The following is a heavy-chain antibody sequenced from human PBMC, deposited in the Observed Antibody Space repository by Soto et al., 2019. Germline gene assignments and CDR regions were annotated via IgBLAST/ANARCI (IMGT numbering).Heavy chain of an antibody. CDR3: ARDKYEYGEFYYYGMDV. V-gene: IGHV1-2*04. CDR2: INPNSGGT. CDR1: GYTFTGYY. D-gene: IGHD4-17*01. J-gene: IGHJ6*02. Sequence: ASVKVSCKASGYTFTGYYMHWVRQAPGQGLEWMGWINPNSGGTNYAQKFQGWDTMTRDTSISTAYMELSRLRSDDTAVYCCARDKYEYGEFYYYGMDVWGQGTTVTVSS.